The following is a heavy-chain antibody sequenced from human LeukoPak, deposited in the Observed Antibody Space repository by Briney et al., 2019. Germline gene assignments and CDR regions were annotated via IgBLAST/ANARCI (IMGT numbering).Heavy chain of an antibody. CDR3: ARDGVALY. D-gene: IGHD2-15*01. CDR1: VFTFSSYW. J-gene: IGHJ4*02. V-gene: IGHV3-7*01. Sequence: GGSLRLSCAASVFTFSSYWMSWVRQAPGKGLEWVANIKQDGSEKYYVDSVKGRFTIYRDNVKNSLFLQMNSLRVEDTAVYFCARDGVALYWGQGTLVTVSS. CDR2: IKQDGSEK.